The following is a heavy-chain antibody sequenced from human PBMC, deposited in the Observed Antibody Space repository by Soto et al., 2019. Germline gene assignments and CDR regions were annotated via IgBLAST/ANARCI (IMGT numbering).Heavy chain of an antibody. CDR1: GGSISSSSYY. J-gene: IGHJ5*02. CDR3: ARPGYSSSWHNWFDT. CDR2: IYYSGST. Sequence: SETLSLTCTVSGGSISSSSYYWGWIRQPPGKGLEWIGSIYYSGSTYYNPSLKSRVTISVDTSKNQFSLKLSSVTAADTAVYYCARPGYSSSWHNWFDTWGQG. V-gene: IGHV4-39*01. D-gene: IGHD6-13*01.